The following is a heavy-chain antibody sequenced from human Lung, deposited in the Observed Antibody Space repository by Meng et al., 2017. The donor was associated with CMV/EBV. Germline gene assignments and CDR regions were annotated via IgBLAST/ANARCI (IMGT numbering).Heavy chain of an antibody. V-gene: IGHV3-7*01. CDR2: IKQDGSEK. D-gene: IGHD3-22*01. J-gene: IGHJ6*02. CDR1: GFTFSSYW. Sequence: GESLKISCAASGFTFSSYWMSWVRQAPGKGLEWVANIKQDGSEKYYVDSVKGRFTISRDNAKNSLYLQMNRLRAEGSAVYYCARDRGDTMLFGVSTRYYYGMDVWGQGTTVTVSS. CDR3: ARDRGDTMLFGVSTRYYYGMDV.